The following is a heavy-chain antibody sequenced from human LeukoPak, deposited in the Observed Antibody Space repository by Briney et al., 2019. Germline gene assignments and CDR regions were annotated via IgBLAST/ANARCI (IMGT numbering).Heavy chain of an antibody. CDR1: GFTFSSYW. J-gene: IGHJ4*02. CDR3: AKDFHGDFPYFFDY. Sequence: GGSLRLSCAASGFTFSSYWMSWVRQAPGKGREGVANIKQGGSEKYYGDSVKGRFTISRDNAKNSLYLQMNSLRAEDTALYYCAKDFHGDFPYFFDYWGQGTLVTVSS. V-gene: IGHV3-7*03. CDR2: IKQGGSEK.